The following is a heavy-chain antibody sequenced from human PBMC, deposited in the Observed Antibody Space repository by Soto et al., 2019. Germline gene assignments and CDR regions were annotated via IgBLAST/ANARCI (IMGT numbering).Heavy chain of an antibody. CDR1: GFTFSSYS. CDR2: MSSSGAIM. V-gene: IGHV3-21*01. D-gene: IGHD1-1*01. CDR3: ARDRDNVYLDY. Sequence: EVQLVESGGGLVKPGGSLRLSCAASGFTFSSYSMNWVRQAPGKGLEWVSSMSSSGAIMYYADSVKGRFTISRDNAKNSLYLQMNSLRADDTAVYHCARDRDNVYLDYWGQGTLVTVSS. J-gene: IGHJ4*02.